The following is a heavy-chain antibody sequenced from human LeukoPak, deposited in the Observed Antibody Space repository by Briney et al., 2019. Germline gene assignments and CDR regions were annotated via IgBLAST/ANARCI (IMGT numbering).Heavy chain of an antibody. Sequence: GGSLRLSCAASGFTFSSYWMSWVRQAPGKGLEWVANIKQDGSEKHYVDSVKGRFTISRDNANNSLYLQMNSLRVEDTAVYYCARDRQDVVTPFDFWGQGTLVTVSS. J-gene: IGHJ5*01. CDR2: IKQDGSEK. CDR3: ARDRQDVVTPFDF. D-gene: IGHD2-2*01. CDR1: GFTFSSYW. V-gene: IGHV3-7*01.